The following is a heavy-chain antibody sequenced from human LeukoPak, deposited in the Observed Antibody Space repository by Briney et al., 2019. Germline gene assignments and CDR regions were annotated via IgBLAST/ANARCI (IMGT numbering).Heavy chain of an antibody. D-gene: IGHD2-15*01. CDR3: ARGVGGRRYCSGGSCSPTIYYFDY. J-gene: IGHJ4*02. CDR1: GYTFTSYD. Sequence: ASVKVSCKASGYTFTSYDINWVRQATGQGLEWMGWMNPNSGNTGYAQKFQGRVTMPRNTSISTAYMELSSLRSEDTAVYYCARGVGGRRYCSGGSCSPTIYYFDYWGQGTLVTVSS. CDR2: MNPNSGNT. V-gene: IGHV1-8*01.